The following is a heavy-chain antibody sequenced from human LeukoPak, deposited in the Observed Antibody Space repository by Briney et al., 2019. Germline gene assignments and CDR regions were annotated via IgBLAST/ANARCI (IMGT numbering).Heavy chain of an antibody. CDR3: AREAFSMIVVVTDYGPGAFDI. V-gene: IGHV3-30*04. J-gene: IGHJ3*02. CDR2: ISYDGSNK. CDR1: GFTFSSYA. Sequence: GGSLRLSCAASGFTFSSYAMHWVRQAPGKGLEWVAVISYDGSNKYYADSVKGRFTISRDNSKDTLYLQMNSLRAEDTAVYYCAREAFSMIVVVTDYGPGAFDIWGQGTMVTVSS. D-gene: IGHD3-22*01.